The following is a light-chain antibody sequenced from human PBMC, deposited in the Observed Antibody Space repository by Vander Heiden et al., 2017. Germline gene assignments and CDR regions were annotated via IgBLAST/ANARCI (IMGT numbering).Light chain of an antibody. CDR1: HSITPW. Sequence: DIQMTQSPSTLSASVGDRVTITCRASHSITPWLSWYQQKPGKAPKLLIYKVSNLESGVPPRCSGSGSGTEFTLTISGLQHDDCATYYCQQLQNYPITFGQGTRLEIK. J-gene: IGKJ5*01. V-gene: IGKV1-5*03. CDR2: KVS. CDR3: QQLQNYPIT.